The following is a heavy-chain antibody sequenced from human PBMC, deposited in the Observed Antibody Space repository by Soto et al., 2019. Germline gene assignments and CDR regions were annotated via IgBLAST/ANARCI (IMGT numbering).Heavy chain of an antibody. Sequence: SETLSLTCTVSGGSISSYYWSWIRQPPGKGLEWIGYIYYSGSTNYNPSLKSRVTISVDTSKNQFSLKLSSVTAADTAVYYCARGTGYCGGDCSPFYYFGMDVWGQGTTVTVSS. V-gene: IGHV4-59*01. D-gene: IGHD2-21*02. CDR3: ARGTGYCGGDCSPFYYFGMDV. J-gene: IGHJ6*02. CDR1: GGSISSYY. CDR2: IYYSGST.